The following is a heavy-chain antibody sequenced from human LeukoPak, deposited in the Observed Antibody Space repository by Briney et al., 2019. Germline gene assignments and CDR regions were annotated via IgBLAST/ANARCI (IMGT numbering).Heavy chain of an antibody. V-gene: IGHV3-73*01. D-gene: IGHD6-19*01. CDR2: IRSKANSYAT. CDR3: TRLSIAVAGFDY. Sequence: PGGSLRLSCAASGFTFSGFAMHWVRQASGKGLEWVGRIRSKANSYATAYAASVKGRFTISRDDSKNTAYLQMNSLKTEDTAVYYCTRLSIAVAGFDYWGQGTLVTVSS. J-gene: IGHJ4*02. CDR1: GFTFSGFA.